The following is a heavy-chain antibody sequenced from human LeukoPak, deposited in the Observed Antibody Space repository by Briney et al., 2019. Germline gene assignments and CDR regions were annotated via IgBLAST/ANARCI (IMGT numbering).Heavy chain of an antibody. D-gene: IGHD2-21*02. CDR1: GYTFTTLG. J-gene: IGHJ4*02. CDR2: VNTYNDDT. CDR3: AREYCLGDKCWVPDY. Sequence: ASVKVSCKASGYTFTTLGISWVRQAPGQGLEWMGWVNTYNDDTKYGQKFQDRLTVTADTSTNTVYMDLSSLRSDDTAVYYCAREYCLGDKCWVPDYWGQGTLVTVSS. V-gene: IGHV1-18*01.